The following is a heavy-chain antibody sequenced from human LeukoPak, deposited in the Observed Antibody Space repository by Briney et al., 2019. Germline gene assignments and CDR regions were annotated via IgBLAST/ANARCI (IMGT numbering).Heavy chain of an antibody. CDR2: IYYSGST. J-gene: IGHJ3*02. CDR3: ARREDSSGWYAFDI. D-gene: IGHD6-19*01. CDR1: GGSISSYY. V-gene: IGHV4-59*08. Sequence: SETLSLTCTVSGGSISSYYWSWIRQPPGKGMEWIGYIYYSGSTNYNPSLKSRVTISVDTSKNQFSLKLSSVTAADTAVYYCARREDSSGWYAFDIWGQGTMVTVSS.